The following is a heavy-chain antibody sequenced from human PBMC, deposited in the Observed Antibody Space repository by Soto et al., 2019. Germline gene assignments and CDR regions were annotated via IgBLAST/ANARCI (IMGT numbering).Heavy chain of an antibody. D-gene: IGHD3-3*02. CDR1: GGSISSYY. CDR3: ARHSLALRKNNWFDP. J-gene: IGHJ5*02. V-gene: IGHV4-59*04. Sequence: PSETLSLTCTVSGGSISSYYWSWIRRPAGKSLEWIGSIFYLGSSYYNPSLKSRVTMSVDTPKNQFSLRLRSVTAADTALYFCARHSLALRKNNWFDPWGQGIMVTVSS. CDR2: IFYLGSS.